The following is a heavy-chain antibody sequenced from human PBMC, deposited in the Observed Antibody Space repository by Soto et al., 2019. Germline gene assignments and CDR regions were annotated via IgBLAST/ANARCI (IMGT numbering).Heavy chain of an antibody. J-gene: IGHJ3*02. V-gene: IGHV1-69*01. CDR2: IIAIFGTA. D-gene: IGHD4-17*01. CDR1: GGTFSSYA. CDR3: ARGGLRADAIDI. Sequence: QVQLVQSGAEVKKPGSSVKVSCKASGGTFSSYAISWVRQAPGQGREWMGGIIAIFGTANYAQKFQGRVTITADESTSTAYMELSSLRSEDTGVYYCARGGLRADAIDIWGQGTMVTVSS.